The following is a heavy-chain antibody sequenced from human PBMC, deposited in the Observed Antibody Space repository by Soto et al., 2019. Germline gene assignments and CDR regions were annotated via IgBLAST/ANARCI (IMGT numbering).Heavy chain of an antibody. CDR2: ISGSGGST. V-gene: IGHV3-23*01. J-gene: IGHJ4*02. D-gene: IGHD2-15*01. CDR1: GFTFSSYA. CDR3: AKDFWDIVVVVAATNFDY. Sequence: GGSLRLSCAASGFTFSSYAMSWVRQAPGKGLEWVSAISGSGGSTYYADSVKGRFTISRDNSKNTLYLQMNSLRAGDTAVYYCAKDFWDIVVVVAATNFDYWGQGTLVTVSS.